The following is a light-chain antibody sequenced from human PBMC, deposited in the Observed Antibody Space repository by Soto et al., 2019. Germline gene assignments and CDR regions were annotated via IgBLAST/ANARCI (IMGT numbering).Light chain of an antibody. Sequence: QSALTQPPSVSGSPGQSVAISCTGTSSDVGSYNRVSWYQQPPGTAPKLIIFEVSNRPSGVPDRFSGSKSGNTASLTISGLQAEDEADYYRSSFSTSTTDVFGTGTKLTVL. J-gene: IGLJ1*01. CDR1: SSDVGSYNR. CDR2: EVS. CDR3: SSFSTSTTDV. V-gene: IGLV2-18*02.